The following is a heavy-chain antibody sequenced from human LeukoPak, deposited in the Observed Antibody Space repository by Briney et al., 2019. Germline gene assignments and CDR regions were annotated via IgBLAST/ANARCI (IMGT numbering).Heavy chain of an antibody. D-gene: IGHD1-20*01. CDR2: IYYSGST. CDR3: ARVGDYNWNYFDY. Sequence: PSETLSLTCTVSGGSISSYYWSWIRQPPGKGLEWIGYIYYSGSTNYNPSLKGRVTISVDTSKNQFSLKLSSVTAADTAVYYCARVGDYNWNYFDYWGQGTLVTVSS. V-gene: IGHV4-59*01. CDR1: GGSISSYY. J-gene: IGHJ4*02.